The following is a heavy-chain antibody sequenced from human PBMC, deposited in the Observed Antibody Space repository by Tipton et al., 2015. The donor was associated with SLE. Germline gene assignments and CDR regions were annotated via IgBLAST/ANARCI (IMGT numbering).Heavy chain of an antibody. V-gene: IGHV4-34*01. D-gene: IGHD3-3*01. CDR3: ARGKDYDFWNGYYRRDASDI. Sequence: TLSLTCAVYGGSFSGYYWSWIRQPPGKGLEWIGEINHSGSTNYNPSLKSRVTISIDTSKNQFSLKLSSVTAADTSVYYCARGKDYDFWNGYYRRDASDIWGQGTMVTVSS. J-gene: IGHJ3*02. CDR2: INHSGST. CDR1: GGSFSGYY.